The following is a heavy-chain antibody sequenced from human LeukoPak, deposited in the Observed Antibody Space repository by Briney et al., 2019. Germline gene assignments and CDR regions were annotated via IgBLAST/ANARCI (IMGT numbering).Heavy chain of an antibody. V-gene: IGHV4-34*01. CDR2: INHSGST. CDR3: ARGGQSAWYEGAS. D-gene: IGHD6-19*01. J-gene: IGHJ4*02. Sequence: SEALSLTCAVYGGSFSGYYWSWIRQPPRKGLEWIGEINHSGSTNYNPSLKSRVTISVDTAKNQFSLKLSAVTAADTAIYYCARGGQSAWYEGASWGQGILVTVSS. CDR1: GGSFSGYY.